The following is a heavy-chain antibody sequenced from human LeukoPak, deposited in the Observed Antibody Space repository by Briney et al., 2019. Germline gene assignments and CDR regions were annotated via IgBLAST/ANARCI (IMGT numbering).Heavy chain of an antibody. Sequence: SQTLYLTCTVSGGSISSGSYYWSWIRQPAGKGLEWIGRIYTSGSTNYNPSLKCRVTMSVDTSKNQFSLKLSSVTAAHTAVYYCARENILTGCFDYWGQGTLVTVSS. J-gene: IGHJ4*02. CDR1: GGSISSGSYY. D-gene: IGHD3-9*01. V-gene: IGHV4-61*02. CDR3: ARENILTGCFDY. CDR2: IYTSGST.